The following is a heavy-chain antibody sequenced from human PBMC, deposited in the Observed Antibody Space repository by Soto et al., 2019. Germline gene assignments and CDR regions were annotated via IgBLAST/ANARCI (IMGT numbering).Heavy chain of an antibody. D-gene: IGHD3-9*01. CDR1: GFTFSSYA. CDR3: ATQTGLVRYFDWLSDFDY. Sequence: GGSLRLSCAASGFTFSSYAMSWVRQAPGKGLEWVSAISGSGGCTYYADSVKGRFTISRDNSKNTLYLQMNSLRAEDTAVYYCATQTGLVRYFDWLSDFDYWGQGTLVTVSS. J-gene: IGHJ4*02. CDR2: ISGSGGCT. V-gene: IGHV3-23*01.